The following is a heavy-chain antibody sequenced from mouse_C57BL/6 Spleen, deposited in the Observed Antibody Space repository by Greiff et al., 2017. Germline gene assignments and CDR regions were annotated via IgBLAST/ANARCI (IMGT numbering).Heavy chain of an antibody. V-gene: IGHV1-54*01. D-gene: IGHD1-1*01. Sequence: QVQLQQSGAELVRPGTSVKVSCKASGYAFTNYLIEWVKQRPGQGLEWIGVINPGSGGTNYNEKFKGKATLTADKSSSTAYMQLSSLTSEDSAVYFCARGGYYGSSYFGYWGLGTTLTVSS. J-gene: IGHJ2*01. CDR1: GYAFTNYL. CDR2: INPGSGGT. CDR3: ARGGYYGSSYFGY.